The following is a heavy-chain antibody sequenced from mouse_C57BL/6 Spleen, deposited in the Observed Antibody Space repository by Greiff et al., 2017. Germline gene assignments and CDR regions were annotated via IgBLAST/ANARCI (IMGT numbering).Heavy chain of an antibody. D-gene: IGHD1-1*01. CDR3: ARRSSYGYRYFDV. CDR1: GFTFSDYG. V-gene: IGHV5-17*01. CDR2: ISSGSSTI. J-gene: IGHJ1*03. Sequence: VQLKESGGGLVKPGGSLKLSCAASGFTFSDYGMHWVRQAPEKGLEWVAYISSGSSTIYYADTVKGRITISRDNAKNTLFLQMTSLRSEDTAMYYCARRSSYGYRYFDVWGTGTTVTVSS.